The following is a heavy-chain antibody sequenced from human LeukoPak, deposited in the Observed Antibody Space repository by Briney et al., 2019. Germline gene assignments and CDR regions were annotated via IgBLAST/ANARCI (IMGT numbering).Heavy chain of an antibody. CDR3: ARGWGNVDTAMVPGY. Sequence: ASVKVSCKASGYTFTSYDINWVRQATGQGLEWMGWTNPNSGNTGYAQKFQGRVTMTRNTSISTAYMELSSLRSEDTAVYYCARGWGNVDTAMVPGYWGQGTLVTVSS. V-gene: IGHV1-8*01. CDR2: TNPNSGNT. D-gene: IGHD5-18*01. J-gene: IGHJ4*02. CDR1: GYTFTSYD.